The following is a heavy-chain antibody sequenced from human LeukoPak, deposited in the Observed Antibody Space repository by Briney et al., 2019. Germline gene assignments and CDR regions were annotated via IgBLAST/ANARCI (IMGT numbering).Heavy chain of an antibody. D-gene: IGHD3-10*01. CDR1: GLTFSSYN. CDR2: ISYDGNHK. CDR3: AIGYDYRSGAGSFEY. V-gene: IGHV3-30*03. Sequence: PGGSLRLSCAASGLTFSSYNMHWVRQAPGKGLEWGAVISYDGNHKYYADSVKGRFTISRDNSKNTLYLQMNGLRADDTAVYYCAIGYDYRSGAGSFEYWGQGTLVTVSS. J-gene: IGHJ4*02.